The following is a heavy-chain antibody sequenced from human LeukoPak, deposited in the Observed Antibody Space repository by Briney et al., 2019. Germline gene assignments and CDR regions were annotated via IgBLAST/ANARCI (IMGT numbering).Heavy chain of an antibody. CDR3: ERDPSGFFDY. CDR2: INQDGSEK. J-gene: IGHJ4*02. V-gene: IGHV3-7*01. D-gene: IGHD1-14*01. Sequence: GGSLRLSCAASGFTFSTYWMSWVRQAPGKGLEWVANINQDGSEKYYVDSVKGRFTISRDNAKNSLYLQMNSLRAEDTAVYYCERDPSGFFDYWGQGTLVTVSS. CDR1: GFTFSTYW.